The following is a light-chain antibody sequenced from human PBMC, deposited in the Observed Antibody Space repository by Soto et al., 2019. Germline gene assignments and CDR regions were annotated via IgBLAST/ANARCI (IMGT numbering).Light chain of an antibody. Sequence: EIVLTQSPGTLSLSPGERATLSCRASQSVSSSYLAWYQQKPGQAPRLLIYGASSRATGIPDRFSGSGSATDFTLLINSLEPADFAVYYCQQYGSSAYTFGQGTKLEIK. V-gene: IGKV3-20*01. CDR3: QQYGSSAYT. CDR1: QSVSSSY. CDR2: GAS. J-gene: IGKJ2*01.